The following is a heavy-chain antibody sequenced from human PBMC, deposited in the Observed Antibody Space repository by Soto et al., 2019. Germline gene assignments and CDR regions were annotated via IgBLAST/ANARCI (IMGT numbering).Heavy chain of an antibody. Sequence: XXTLSLTCAVYCGSFTGYYWTWIRQPPGKGLEXIGFIXYSGSTNYKPSXKSRVTISVETSKNQFYLRLSYVTEEDTAVYYCARRGFFDYWGKGTLVTVYS. V-gene: IGHV4-34*10. D-gene: IGHD3-10*01. CDR2: IXYSGST. CDR1: CGSFTGYY. CDR3: ARRGFFDY. J-gene: IGHJ4*02.